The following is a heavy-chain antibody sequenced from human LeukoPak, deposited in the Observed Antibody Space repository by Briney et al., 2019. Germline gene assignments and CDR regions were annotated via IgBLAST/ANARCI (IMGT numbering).Heavy chain of an antibody. CDR3: ARDTAMVTNDAFDI. Sequence: PSETLSLTCAVYGGSFSGYYWSWIRQPPGKGLEWIGEINHSGSTNYNPSLKSRVTISVDTSKNQFSLKLSSVTAAGTAVYYCARDTAMVTNDAFDIWGQGTMVTVSS. J-gene: IGHJ3*02. D-gene: IGHD5-18*01. CDR2: INHSGST. CDR1: GGSFSGYY. V-gene: IGHV4-34*01.